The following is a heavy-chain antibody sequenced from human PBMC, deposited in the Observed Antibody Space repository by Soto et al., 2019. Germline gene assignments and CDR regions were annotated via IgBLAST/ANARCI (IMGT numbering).Heavy chain of an antibody. D-gene: IGHD2-21*01. CDR2: IYYSGRT. V-gene: IGHV4-30-4*01. Sequence: QVQLQESGPGLVKPSQTLSLTCTVSGGSISSGDYYWSWIRQPPGKGLEWIGYIYYSGRTYYNPSLKRRVTISVDTSKNHFSLKLSSVTATDTAVYYFASYRVGHAFDIWGQGTMVTVSS. CDR3: ASYRVGHAFDI. J-gene: IGHJ3*02. CDR1: GGSISSGDYY.